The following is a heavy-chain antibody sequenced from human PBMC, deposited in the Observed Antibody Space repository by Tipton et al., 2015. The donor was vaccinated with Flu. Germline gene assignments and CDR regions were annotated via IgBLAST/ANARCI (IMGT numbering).Heavy chain of an antibody. V-gene: IGHV4-38-2*01. Sequence: TLSLTCSVSGDSIRSDYFWGWIRQPPGKGLEWIGNVHHSGSRYYNPSLKGRVTISVDTSKNQFSLKLSSVTAADTAVYYCARRRGWLPFDYWGQGTLVTVSS. D-gene: IGHD5-24*01. CDR2: VHHSGSR. J-gene: IGHJ4*02. CDR3: ARRRGWLPFDY. CDR1: GDSIRSDYF.